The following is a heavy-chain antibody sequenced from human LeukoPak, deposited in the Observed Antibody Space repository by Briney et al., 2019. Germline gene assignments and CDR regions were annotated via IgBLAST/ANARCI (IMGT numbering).Heavy chain of an antibody. CDR1: GFTFSNYW. J-gene: IGHJ5*02. D-gene: IGHD3-22*01. CDR2: VNSDGINT. CDR3: ARDLGQYYDTSDNWFDT. Sequence: PGVSLRLSGAASGFTFSNYWMHWVRQAPGKGLVWVSRVNSDGINTSYADSGKGRFTISRDNAKNTLNLQMNSLRAEDTAVYYCARDLGQYYDTSDNWFDTWGQGTLVTASS. V-gene: IGHV3-74*01.